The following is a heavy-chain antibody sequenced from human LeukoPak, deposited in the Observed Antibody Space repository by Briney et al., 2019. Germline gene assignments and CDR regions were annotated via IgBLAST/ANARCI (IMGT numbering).Heavy chain of an antibody. J-gene: IGHJ5*02. V-gene: IGHV1-18*01. CDR1: GYTFTSYG. D-gene: IGHD7-27*01. Sequence: ASVKVSCKASGYTFTSYGISWVRQAPGQGLEWMGWISAYNGNTNYAQKLQGRVTMTTDTSTSTAYMELRSLRSDDTAVYYCARDPGGENRDNWFDPWGQGTLVTVSS. CDR2: ISAYNGNT. CDR3: ARDPGGENRDNWFDP.